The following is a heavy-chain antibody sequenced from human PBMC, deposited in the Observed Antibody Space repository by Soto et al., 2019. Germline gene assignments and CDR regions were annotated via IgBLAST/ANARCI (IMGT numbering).Heavy chain of an antibody. CDR3: FIFQ. J-gene: IGHJ1*01. V-gene: IGHV3-23*01. Sequence: WSLQTTGKGREWVSAVGGSGSDTYYADFVRGRFTVSRDDSKNTLYLHMRSLRVEDTAIYYFFIFQ. D-gene: IGHD3-10*01. CDR2: VGGSGSDT.